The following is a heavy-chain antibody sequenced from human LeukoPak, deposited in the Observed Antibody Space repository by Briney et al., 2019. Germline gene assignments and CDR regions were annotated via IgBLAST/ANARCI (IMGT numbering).Heavy chain of an antibody. J-gene: IGHJ4*02. D-gene: IGHD3-9*01. Sequence: GASVKVSCTASGYTFSSYGISWVRQAPGQGLEWVGWIRPNNGNTNYAQKFQGRVIMTTDTSTSTAYMELRSLRSDETAVYYCARVDLLNGYYFFDYWGQGTLVTVSS. CDR1: GYTFSSYG. V-gene: IGHV1-18*01. CDR2: IRPNNGNT. CDR3: ARVDLLNGYYFFDY.